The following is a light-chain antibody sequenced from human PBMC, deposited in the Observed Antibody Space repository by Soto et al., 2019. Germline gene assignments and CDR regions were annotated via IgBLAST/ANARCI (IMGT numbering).Light chain of an antibody. V-gene: IGKV2-30*01. CDR3: MQGTYWPYT. J-gene: IGKJ2*01. CDR1: QSLVDGGGKTY. CDR2: KVS. Sequence: DVVMTQSPLSLPVTLGQPASISCRSSQSLVDGGGKTYLSWFQQRPGQSPRRLIYKVSYRDSGVPDRFSGRGSGTDFTLKITRVEPEDVGVYYCMQGTYWPYTFGQGTKLEIK.